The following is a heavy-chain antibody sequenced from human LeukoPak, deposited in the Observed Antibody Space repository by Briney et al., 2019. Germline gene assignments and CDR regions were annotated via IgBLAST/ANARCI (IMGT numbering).Heavy chain of an antibody. D-gene: IGHD2-15*01. CDR1: GFTFSSYA. CDR3: AKDLRGYCSGGSCYQYYFDY. Sequence: GGSLRLCCAASGFTFSSYAMSWVRQAPGKGLEWVSAISGSGGSTYYADSVKGRFTISRDNSKNTLYLQMNSLRAEDTAVYYCAKDLRGYCSGGSCYQYYFDYWGQGTLVTVSS. CDR2: ISGSGGST. J-gene: IGHJ4*02. V-gene: IGHV3-23*01.